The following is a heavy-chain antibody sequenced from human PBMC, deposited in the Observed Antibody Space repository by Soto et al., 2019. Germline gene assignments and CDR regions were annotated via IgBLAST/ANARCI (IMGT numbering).Heavy chain of an antibody. CDR2: IVVGSGNT. D-gene: IGHD3-10*01. V-gene: IGHV1-58*01. CDR3: AAGQTYYYGSGSYYTPYYYYGMDV. Sequence: ASVKVSCKASGFTFTSSAVQWVRQARGQRLEWIGWIVVGSGNTNYAQKFQERVTITRDMSTSTAYMELSSLRSEDTAVYYCAAGQTYYYGSGSYYTPYYYYGMDVWGQGTTVTVSS. CDR1: GFTFTSSA. J-gene: IGHJ6*02.